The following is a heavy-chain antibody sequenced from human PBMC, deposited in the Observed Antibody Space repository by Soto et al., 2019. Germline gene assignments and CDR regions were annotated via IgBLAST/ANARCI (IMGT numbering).Heavy chain of an antibody. CDR1: GYSFTTYW. V-gene: IGHV5-10-1*01. CDR2: IDPTDSYT. Sequence: PGESLKISCQASGYSFTTYWISWVRQMPGKGLECMGRIDPTDSYTDYGPSFEGHVTMSVDRSINTAYLQWSSLKASDTAMYYCARPSYSSSRYYGMDVWGQGTTVTVSS. D-gene: IGHD6-6*01. J-gene: IGHJ6*02. CDR3: ARPSYSSSRYYGMDV.